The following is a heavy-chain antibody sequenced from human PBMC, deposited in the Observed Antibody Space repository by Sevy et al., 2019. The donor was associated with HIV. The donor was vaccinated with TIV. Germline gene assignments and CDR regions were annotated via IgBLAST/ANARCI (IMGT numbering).Heavy chain of an antibody. Sequence: GGSRRLSLAAPGFTFSANGRNWVGQAPGKGLEGVANIKADGIDKHYVDSVEGRFTISRDNAKNLLFLQMNSLRVEDTAVYYCAHETFGRFESWGQGTLVTVSS. D-gene: IGHD3-16*01. CDR2: IKADGIDK. V-gene: IGHV3-7*01. CDR3: AHETFGRFES. J-gene: IGHJ4*02. CDR1: GFTFSANG.